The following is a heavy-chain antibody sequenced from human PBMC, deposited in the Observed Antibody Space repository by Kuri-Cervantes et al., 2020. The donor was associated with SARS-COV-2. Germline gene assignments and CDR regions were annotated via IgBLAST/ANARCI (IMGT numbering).Heavy chain of an antibody. CDR2: IYYSGST. CDR3: ARGGTRRDDAFDI. CDR1: GGSISSSSYY. Sequence: SETLSLTCTVSGGSISSSSYYWGWIRQPPGKGLEWIGSIYYSGSTYYNPSLKSRVTISADTSKNQFSLKLNSVTAADTAIYYCARGGTRRDDAFDIWGQGTLVTVSS. J-gene: IGHJ3*02. D-gene: IGHD6-25*01. V-gene: IGHV4-39*07.